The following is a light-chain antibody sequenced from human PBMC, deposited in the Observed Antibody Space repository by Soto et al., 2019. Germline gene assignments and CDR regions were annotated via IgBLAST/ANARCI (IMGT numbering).Light chain of an antibody. V-gene: IGLV2-23*01. Sequence: QSVLTQPASVSGSPGQSITISCTGSSRDVGSHKFVSWYQQHPGQAPKVLIYEGTKRPSGISDRFSGSKSGNTASLTISGLQGDDEADYYCCSYAGSSTMVFGGGTKVTVL. CDR3: CSYAGSSTMV. CDR2: EGT. CDR1: SRDVGSHKF. J-gene: IGLJ2*01.